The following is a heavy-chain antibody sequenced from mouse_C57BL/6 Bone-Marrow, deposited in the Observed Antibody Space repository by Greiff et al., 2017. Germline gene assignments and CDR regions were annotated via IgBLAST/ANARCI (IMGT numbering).Heavy chain of an antibody. CDR2: INPSSGYT. J-gene: IGHJ1*03. V-gene: IGHV1-7*01. D-gene: IGHD1-1*01. CDR1: GYTFTSYW. CDR3: ARRYYGSRGYFDV. Sequence: QVQLKESGAELAKPGASVKLSCKASGYTFTSYWMHWVKQRPGQGLEWIGYINPSSGYTKYNQKFKDKATLTADKSSSTAYMQLSSLTYEDSAVYYCARRYYGSRGYFDVWGTGTTVTVSS.